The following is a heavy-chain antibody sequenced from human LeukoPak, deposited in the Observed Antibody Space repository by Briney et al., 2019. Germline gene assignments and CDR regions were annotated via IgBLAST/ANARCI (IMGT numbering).Heavy chain of an antibody. J-gene: IGHJ4*02. CDR3: ARDSGGYSTVDY. Sequence: SETLSLTCTVSGGSISSGDYYWSWIHQPPGKGLEWIGYIYYSGSIYYNPSLKSRVTISVDTSKSQFSLKLTSVTAADTAVYYCARDSGGYSTVDYWGQGTLVTVSS. D-gene: IGHD3-22*01. CDR1: GGSISSGDYY. V-gene: IGHV4-30-4*01. CDR2: IYYSGSI.